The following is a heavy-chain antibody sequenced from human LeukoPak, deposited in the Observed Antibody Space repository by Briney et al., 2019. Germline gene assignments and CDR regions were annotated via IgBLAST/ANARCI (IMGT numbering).Heavy chain of an antibody. CDR2: IYYSGST. D-gene: IGHD1-26*01. Sequence: SETLSLTCTVSGGSISSSNYYWGWIRQPPGKGLEWIGSIYYSGSTYYNPSLKSRVSISVDTSKNQFSLKLSSVTAADTAVYYCARDSGTDSGSYSWGQGTLVTVSS. V-gene: IGHV4-39*07. CDR1: GGSISSSNYY. J-gene: IGHJ4*02. CDR3: ARDSGTDSGSYS.